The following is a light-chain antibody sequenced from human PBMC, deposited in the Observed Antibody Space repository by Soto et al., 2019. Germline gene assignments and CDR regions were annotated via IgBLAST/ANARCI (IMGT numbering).Light chain of an antibody. CDR1: SSDIGSYNR. CDR3: NSFTTSSPYL. V-gene: IGLV2-18*02. Sequence: SVLTQPASVSGSPGQSITISCTGTSSDIGSYNRVSWYQQPPGTAPKLIIYEVNNRPSGVPDRFSGSKSGNTASLTISGLQAEDEADYYCNSFTTSSPYLFGTGTKFAVL. CDR2: EVN. J-gene: IGLJ1*01.